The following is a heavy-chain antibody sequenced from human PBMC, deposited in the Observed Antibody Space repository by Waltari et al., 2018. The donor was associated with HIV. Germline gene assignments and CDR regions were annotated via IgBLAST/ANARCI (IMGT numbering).Heavy chain of an antibody. V-gene: IGHV3-73*02. Sequence: EVQLVESGGGLVQPGGSLKVSCAASGFAFSGSAVHWVRQASEKGLEWVGRIRSNAHDYATSYPASVKGRFTISRDDSTNMAFLQMDSLNTEDTAMYYCTSRSRANKFGLDVWGQGTTVTVSS. CDR2: IRSNAHDYAT. D-gene: IGHD1-26*01. CDR3: TSRSRANKFGLDV. J-gene: IGHJ6*02. CDR1: GFAFSGSA.